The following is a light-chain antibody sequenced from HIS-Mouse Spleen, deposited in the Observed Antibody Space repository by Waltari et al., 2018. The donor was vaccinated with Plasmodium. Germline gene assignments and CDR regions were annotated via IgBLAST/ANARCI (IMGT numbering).Light chain of an antibody. Sequence: EIVLTQSPGTLSLSPGERATLSCRASQSVSSSYLAWYQQKPGQAPRLLSYGASSRATGIPDRFSGSGSGTDFTLIISRLEPEDFAVYYCQQYGSSPPWTFGQGTKVEIK. CDR1: QSVSSSY. J-gene: IGKJ1*01. CDR3: QQYGSSPPWT. CDR2: GAS. V-gene: IGKV3-20*01.